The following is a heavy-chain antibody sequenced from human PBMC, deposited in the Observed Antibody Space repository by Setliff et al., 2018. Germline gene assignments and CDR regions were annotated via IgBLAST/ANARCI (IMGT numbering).Heavy chain of an antibody. Sequence: SETLSLTCTVSGGSISSSSYYWGWIRQPPGKGLEWIGSIYYSGNTNYNPSLKSRVTISVDTSKNQFSLKLSSVTAADTATYYCARGGPTLTISRVLVVSSFDPWGQGSRVTVSS. CDR2: IYYSGNT. D-gene: IGHD3-3*01. CDR3: ARGGPTLTISRVLVVSSFDP. CDR1: GGSISSSSYY. V-gene: IGHV4-39*07. J-gene: IGHJ5*02.